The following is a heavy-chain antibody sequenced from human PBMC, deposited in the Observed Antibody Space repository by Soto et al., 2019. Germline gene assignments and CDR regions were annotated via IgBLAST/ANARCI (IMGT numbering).Heavy chain of an antibody. Sequence: QVQLVQSGAEVKKPGASVKVSCKASGYTFTSYYMHWVRQAPGQGLELMGIINPSGGSTSYAQKFQGRVTMTRDTSTSTVYMELSSLRSEDTAVYYCARDLGAIVVVPAAHDWGQGTLVTVSS. D-gene: IGHD2-2*01. J-gene: IGHJ4*02. CDR3: ARDLGAIVVVPAAHD. V-gene: IGHV1-46*03. CDR2: INPSGGST. CDR1: GYTFTSYY.